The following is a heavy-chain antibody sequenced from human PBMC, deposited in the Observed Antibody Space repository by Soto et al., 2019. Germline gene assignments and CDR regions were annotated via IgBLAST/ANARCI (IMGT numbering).Heavy chain of an antibody. CDR1: GLTFSSYA. D-gene: IGHD5-18*01. V-gene: IGHV3-23*01. Sequence: PGGSLRLSCAASGLTFSSYAMSWVRQAPGKGLEWVSAISGSGGSTYYADSVKGRFTISRDNSKNTLYLQMNSLRAEDTAVYYCEKDQDKDMVNSHTGYGMDVWGQGTTVTVSS. CDR3: EKDQDKDMVNSHTGYGMDV. CDR2: ISGSGGST. J-gene: IGHJ6*02.